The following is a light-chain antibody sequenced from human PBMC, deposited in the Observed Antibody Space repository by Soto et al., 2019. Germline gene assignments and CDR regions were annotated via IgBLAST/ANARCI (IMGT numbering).Light chain of an antibody. CDR1: SSDVGGYNY. CDR3: ASYAGSNKV. V-gene: IGLV2-8*01. Sequence: QSVLTQPPSASGSPGQSVTISCTGTSSDVGGYNYVSWYQQHPGKAPKLMIYEVTKRPSGVPDRFSGSKSGNTASLTVSGLLAEYEADYYCASYAGSNKVFGTGTKLTVL. J-gene: IGLJ1*01. CDR2: EVT.